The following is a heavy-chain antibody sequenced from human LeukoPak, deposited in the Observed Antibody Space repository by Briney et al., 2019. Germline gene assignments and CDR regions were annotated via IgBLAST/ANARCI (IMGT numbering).Heavy chain of an antibody. D-gene: IGHD4-17*01. CDR2: INPSGGST. CDR1: GYTFTSYY. Sequence: ASVKVSCKASGYTFTSYYMHWVRQAPGQGLEWMGIINPSGGSTSYAQKFQGRVTMTRDMSTSTVHMELSSLRSEDTAVYYCARGYGDYNSWFDPWGQGTLVTVSS. J-gene: IGHJ5*02. CDR3: ARGYGDYNSWFDP. V-gene: IGHV1-46*01.